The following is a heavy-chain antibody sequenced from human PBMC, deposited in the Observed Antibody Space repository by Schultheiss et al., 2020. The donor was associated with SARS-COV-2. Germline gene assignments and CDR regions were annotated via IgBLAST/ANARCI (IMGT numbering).Heavy chain of an antibody. D-gene: IGHD2-8*01. CDR3: ARDSQGGLYHFDY. CDR2: IYYSGST. Sequence: SETLSLTCTVSGGSISSGGYYWSWIRQHPGKGLEWIGYIYYSGSTYYNPSLKSRVTISVDTSKNQFSLNLTSVTAADTAIYYCARDSQGGLYHFDYWGQGNLVTVSS. V-gene: IGHV4-31*03. J-gene: IGHJ4*02. CDR1: GGSISSGGYY.